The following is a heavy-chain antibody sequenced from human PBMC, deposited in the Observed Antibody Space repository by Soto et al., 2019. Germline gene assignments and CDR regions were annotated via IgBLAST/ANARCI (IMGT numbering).Heavy chain of an antibody. CDR1: GFTFSNYA. Sequence: VQLLESGGGLVQSGGPLRLSCAASGFTFSNYAISLVRQATGKGLEWVSAVSGSGGSTFYADSVKGRFTISRDNSKNTMYLQVNSLIAEETAVYYCAKGIAVVHTWYFDYWGQGPLLTVSA. V-gene: IGHV3-23*01. J-gene: IGHJ4*02. CDR3: AKGIAVVHTWYFDY. CDR2: VSGSGGST. D-gene: IGHD6-19*01.